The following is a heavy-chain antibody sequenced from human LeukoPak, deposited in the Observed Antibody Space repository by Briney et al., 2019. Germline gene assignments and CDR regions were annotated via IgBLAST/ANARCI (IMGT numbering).Heavy chain of an antibody. D-gene: IGHD4-11*01. J-gene: IGHJ4*02. V-gene: IGHV3-33*01. Sequence: GGSLRLSCAASGFIFSHYALHWVRQAPGKELEWVAVIWSDGTNRYYGDSMKGRFSISRDDSQKRVFLQMNNLRADDTAVYYCARDAQRGFDYSNSLQYWGQGALVTVSS. CDR2: IWSDGTNR. CDR1: GFIFSHYA. CDR3: ARDAQRGFDYSNSLQY.